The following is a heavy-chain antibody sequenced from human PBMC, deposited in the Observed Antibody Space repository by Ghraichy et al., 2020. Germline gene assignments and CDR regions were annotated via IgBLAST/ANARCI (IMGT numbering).Heavy chain of an antibody. V-gene: IGHV3-7*03. CDR1: GFTFSSYW. CDR3: AREKSGSWAVVRYYYYGMDV. D-gene: IGHD1-26*01. Sequence: GGSLRLSCAASGFTFSSYWMSWVRQAPGKGLEWVANIKQDGSEKYYVDSVKGRFTIYRDNAKNSLYLQMNSLRAEDTAVYYCAREKSGSWAVVRYYYYGMDVWGQGTTVTVSS. J-gene: IGHJ6*02. CDR2: IKQDGSEK.